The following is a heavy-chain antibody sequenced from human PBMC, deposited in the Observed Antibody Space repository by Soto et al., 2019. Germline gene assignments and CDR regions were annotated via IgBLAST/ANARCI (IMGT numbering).Heavy chain of an antibody. CDR3: ARGGRYYAYVLPSYRYIPEIDY. CDR1: GGTFSSYA. CDR2: IIPIFGTA. J-gene: IGHJ4*01. V-gene: IGHV1-69*13. Sequence: SVKVSCKASGGTFSSYAISWVRQAPGQGLEWMGGIIPIFGTANYAQKFQGRVTITADESTSTAYMELSSLRSEDTAVYYCARGGRYYAYVLPSYRYIPEIDYWG. D-gene: IGHD3-16*02.